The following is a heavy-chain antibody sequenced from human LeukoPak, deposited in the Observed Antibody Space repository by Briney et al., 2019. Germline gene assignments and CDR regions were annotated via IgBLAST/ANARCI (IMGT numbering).Heavy chain of an antibody. J-gene: IGHJ6*03. CDR2: INHRGDIT. D-gene: IGHD6-13*01. CDR1: GYAFTNHY. Sequence: ASVKVSCKASGYAFTNHYMHWVRRAPGQGPEWTGLINHRGDITTSAQRFQDRITMTRDTSTSTDYMELRSLTSEDTAVYYCARGNGSRWPHYHYMDVWGKGTTVIVSS. V-gene: IGHV1-46*01. CDR3: ARGNGSRWPHYHYMDV.